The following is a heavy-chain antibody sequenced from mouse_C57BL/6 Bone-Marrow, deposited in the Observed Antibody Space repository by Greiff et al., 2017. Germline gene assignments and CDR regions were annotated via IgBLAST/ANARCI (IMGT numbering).Heavy chain of an antibody. CDR1: GYSFTGYY. CDR2: INPSTGGT. J-gene: IGHJ4*01. V-gene: IGHV1-42*01. Sequence: EVQLQQSGPELVKPGASVKISCKASGYSFTGYYMNWVKQSPEKSLDWIGEINPSTGGTTYNQKFKAKATLTVDKSSSTAYMQLKSLTSEDSAVYYCARHDYNAMDYWGQGTSVTVSS. CDR3: ARHDYNAMDY.